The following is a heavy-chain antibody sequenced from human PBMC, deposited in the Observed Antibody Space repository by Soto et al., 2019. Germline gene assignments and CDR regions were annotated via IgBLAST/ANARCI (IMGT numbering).Heavy chain of an antibody. CDR1: GGSISSSSYY. Sequence: QLQLQESGPGLVKPSETLSLTCTVSGGSISSSSYYWGWIRQPPGKGLEWIGSIYYSGSTYYNPSLKSRVTLSVDTSSNQFSLKQSSVSAADTAVYYCARPFSRWTAGGHDALDIWGQGTMVTVSS. D-gene: IGHD6-13*01. V-gene: IGHV4-39*01. CDR3: ARPFSRWTAGGHDALDI. J-gene: IGHJ3*02. CDR2: IYYSGST.